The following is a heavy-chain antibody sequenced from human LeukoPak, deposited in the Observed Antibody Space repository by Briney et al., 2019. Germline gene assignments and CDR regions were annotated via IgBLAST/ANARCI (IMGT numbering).Heavy chain of an antibody. J-gene: IGHJ4*02. CDR3: ARDGIFGSTLPDDY. CDR2: INPSGGST. Sequence: ASVKVSCKASGYTFTSYGISWVRQAPGQGLEWMGIINPSGGSTSYAQKFQGRVTMTRDTSTSTVYMELSSLRSEDTAVYYCARDGIFGSTLPDDYGGKGTRVTVSS. CDR1: GYTFTSYG. D-gene: IGHD2-2*01. V-gene: IGHV1-46*01.